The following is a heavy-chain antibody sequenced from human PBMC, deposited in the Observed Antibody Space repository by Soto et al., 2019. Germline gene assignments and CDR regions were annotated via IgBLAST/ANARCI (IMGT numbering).Heavy chain of an antibody. CDR3: AREFKGDLVVVAAARGSYFDY. CDR2: TYYRSKWYN. V-gene: IGHV6-1*01. D-gene: IGHD2-15*01. CDR1: GDSVSSNSAA. J-gene: IGHJ4*02. Sequence: SQTLSLTCAISGDSVSSNSAAWNWIRQSPSRGLEWLGRTYYRSKWYNDYAVSVKSRIAINPDTSRNQFSLQLNSVTPEDTAMYFCAREFKGDLVVVAAARGSYFDYCGQGTLVTVSS.